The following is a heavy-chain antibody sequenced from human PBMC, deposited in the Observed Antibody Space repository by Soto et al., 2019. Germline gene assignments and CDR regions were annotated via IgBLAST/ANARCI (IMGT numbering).Heavy chain of an antibody. J-gene: IGHJ4*02. V-gene: IGHV1-46*01. CDR2: INPSGGST. Sequence: QVQLVQSGAEVKKPGASVKVSCKASGYTFTSYYMHWVRQAPGQGLEWMGIINPSGGSTTYAQKFQGRVTMTRDTSTSIVYMELSSLISEDTAMYYCALRYCSGGSCYINYWGQGTLVTVSS. CDR1: GYTFTSYY. CDR3: ALRYCSGGSCYINY. D-gene: IGHD2-15*01.